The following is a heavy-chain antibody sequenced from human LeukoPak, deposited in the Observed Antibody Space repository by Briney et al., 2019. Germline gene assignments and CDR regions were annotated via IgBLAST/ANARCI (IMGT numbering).Heavy chain of an antibody. CDR2: INHSGST. CDR1: GGSFSGYY. Sequence: SETLSLTCAVYGGSFSGYYWSWIRQPPGRGLEWIGEINHSGSTNYNPSLKSRVTISVDTSKNQFSLKLSSVTAADTAVYYCARDQDYYGSGSYGPDYWGQGTLVTVSS. J-gene: IGHJ4*02. V-gene: IGHV4-34*01. D-gene: IGHD3-10*01. CDR3: ARDQDYYGSGSYGPDY.